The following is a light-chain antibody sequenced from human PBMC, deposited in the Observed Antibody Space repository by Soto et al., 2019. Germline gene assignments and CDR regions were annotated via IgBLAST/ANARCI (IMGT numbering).Light chain of an antibody. J-gene: IGLJ1*01. CDR1: SSDFGSYNL. CDR3: SSYAGSSTSYV. Sequence: QSALTQPASVSGAPGQSITISCTGTSSDFGSYNLVSWYQQHPGKAPKLMIYEGSKRPSGVSNRFSGSKSGNTASRTISGLQAEEEADYCCSSYAGSSTSYVFGSGTKLTVL. CDR2: EGS. V-gene: IGLV2-23*01.